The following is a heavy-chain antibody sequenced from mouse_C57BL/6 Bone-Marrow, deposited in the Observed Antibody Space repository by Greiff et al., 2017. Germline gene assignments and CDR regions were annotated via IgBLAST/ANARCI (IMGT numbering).Heavy chain of an antibody. CDR1: GYTFTSYW. CDR2: IDPSDSET. J-gene: IGHJ3*01. CDR3: ARECYYGSSWFAY. Sequence: QVQLQQPGAELVRPGSSVKLSCKASGYTFTSYWMHWVKQRPIQGLEWIGNIDPSDSETHYNQKFKDKATLTVDKSSSTAYMQLSSLTSEDSAVYYCARECYYGSSWFAYWGQGTLVTVSA. V-gene: IGHV1-52*01. D-gene: IGHD1-1*01.